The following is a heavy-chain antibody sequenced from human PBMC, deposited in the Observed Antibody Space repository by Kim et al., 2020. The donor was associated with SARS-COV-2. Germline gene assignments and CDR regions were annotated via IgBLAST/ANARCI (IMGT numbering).Heavy chain of an antibody. Sequence: LSLTCAASGFTFSDYYMSWIRQAPGKGLEWVSYISSSGSTIYYADSVKGRFTISRDNAKNSLYLQMNSLRAEDTAVYYCARDQYCSGGSCFSYYYYYYGMDVWGQGTTVTVSS. CDR2: ISSSGSTI. CDR1: GFTFSDYY. CDR3: ARDQYCSGGSCFSYYYYYYGMDV. J-gene: IGHJ6*02. V-gene: IGHV3-11*04. D-gene: IGHD2-15*01.